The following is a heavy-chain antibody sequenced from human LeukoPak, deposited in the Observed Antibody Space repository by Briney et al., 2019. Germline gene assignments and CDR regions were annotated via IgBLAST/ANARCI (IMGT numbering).Heavy chain of an antibody. CDR1: GFIFSNYW. CDR2: IKSDGSYT. V-gene: IGHV3-74*01. CDR3: ARDVMVRGVDQFDY. D-gene: IGHD3-10*01. J-gene: IGHJ4*02. Sequence: GGSLRLSCAASGFIFSNYWMHWVRRAPGKGLVWVSRIKSDGSYTNYADSVKGRFTISRDNAKNTLYLQMNSLRAEDTAVYYCARDVMVRGVDQFDYWGQGTLVTVSS.